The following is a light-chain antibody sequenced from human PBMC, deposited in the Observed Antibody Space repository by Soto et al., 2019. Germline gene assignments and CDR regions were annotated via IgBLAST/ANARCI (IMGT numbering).Light chain of an antibody. J-gene: IGKJ1*01. Sequence: ETLMTQSPATLSVSPGERATLSCRASQSVNNNLAWYQQKLGQAPRVLIYGASTRASGIPARFSGSGSGTEFILTITSLQSEYSAVYYCQEYNSWPWTFGQGTNVEF. CDR1: QSVNNN. CDR3: QEYNSWPWT. V-gene: IGKV3-15*01. CDR2: GAS.